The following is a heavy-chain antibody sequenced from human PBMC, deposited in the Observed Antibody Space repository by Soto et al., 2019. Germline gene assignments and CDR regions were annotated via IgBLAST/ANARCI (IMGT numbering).Heavy chain of an antibody. Sequence: ASVKVSCKASGYTFTSYYMHRVRQAPGQGLEWMGIINPSGGSTSYAQKFQGRVTMTRDTSTSTAYMELSSLRSEDTAVYYCASFTAMVEGDYGMDVWGQGTTVTVSS. V-gene: IGHV1-46*01. CDR3: ASFTAMVEGDYGMDV. D-gene: IGHD5-18*01. CDR2: INPSGGST. CDR1: GYTFTSYY. J-gene: IGHJ6*02.